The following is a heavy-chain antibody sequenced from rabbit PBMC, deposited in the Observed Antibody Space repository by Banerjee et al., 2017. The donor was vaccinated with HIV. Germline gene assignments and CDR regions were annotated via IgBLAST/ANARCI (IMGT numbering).Heavy chain of an antibody. J-gene: IGHJ4*01. V-gene: IGHV1S40*01. CDR1: GFSFSSSYW. D-gene: IGHD5-1*01. CDR3: ARDTNIYLAFKL. CDR2: IWTGKGNT. Sequence: QSLEESGGALVKPGASLTLTCTASGFSFSSSYWICWVRQAPGKGLEWIGCIWTGKGNTDYASWAKGRFTISKTSSTTVTLQMTSLTGADTATYFCARDTNIYLAFKLWGPGTLVTVS.